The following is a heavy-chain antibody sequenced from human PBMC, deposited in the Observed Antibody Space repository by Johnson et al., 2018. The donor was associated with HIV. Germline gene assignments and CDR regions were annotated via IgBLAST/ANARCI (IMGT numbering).Heavy chain of an antibody. V-gene: IGHV3-74*03. CDR1: GFTFSSCW. CDR3: AREGPSERAGFDI. Sequence: VQLVESGGGLVQPGGSLRLSCAASGFTFSSCWMHWVRQVPGKGLVWVARISGDGTSTTYVDSVKGRFTISRDNAKNTLVLQMSSLRAEDTAVYYCAREGPSERAGFDIWGQGTMVTVSS. J-gene: IGHJ3*02. CDR2: ISGDGTST.